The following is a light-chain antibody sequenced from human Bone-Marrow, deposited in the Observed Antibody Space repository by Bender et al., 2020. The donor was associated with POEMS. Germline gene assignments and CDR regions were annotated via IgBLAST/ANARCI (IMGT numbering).Light chain of an antibody. Sequence: SYVLTQPPSVSVAPGQTARITCGGDNIGGQRVHWYQQRPGQAPVLVVHDDSDRPSGIPDRLSGSKSGKTATLTISGVEAGDEADYYCQVYDRSSGHYVFGSGTQVTVL. CDR1: NIGGQR. J-gene: IGLJ1*01. V-gene: IGLV3-21*02. CDR3: QVYDRSSGHYV. CDR2: DDS.